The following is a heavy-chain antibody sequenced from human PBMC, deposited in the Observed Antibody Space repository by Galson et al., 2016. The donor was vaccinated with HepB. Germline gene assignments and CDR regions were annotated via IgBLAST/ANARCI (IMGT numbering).Heavy chain of an antibody. CDR2: VYHTGST. CDR3: ARSHGMF. Sequence: SETLSLTCAVSGSSISSSNWWNWVRQPPGKGLEWIGEVYHTGSTNYNPSLRSRVTISVDPSRNQFSLTLSSVSPADTAVYYCARSHGMFWGQGTLVTVSS. D-gene: IGHD1-14*01. V-gene: IGHV4-4*02. CDR1: GSSISSSNW. J-gene: IGHJ4*02.